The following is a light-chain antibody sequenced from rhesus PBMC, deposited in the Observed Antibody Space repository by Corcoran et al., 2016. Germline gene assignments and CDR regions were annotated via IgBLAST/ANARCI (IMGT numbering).Light chain of an antibody. J-gene: IGKJ2*01. CDR2: KAS. Sequence: DIQMTQSPSSLSAPVGDTVTITCRASQSISSWLDWSQQKPGKAPKLLIYKASSLQSGVPSRFSGGGSGPDFTLTISSLQPEDFATYYCLQYSSSPYSFGQGTKVEIK. CDR1: QSISSW. CDR3: LQYSSSPYS. V-gene: IGKV1-22*01.